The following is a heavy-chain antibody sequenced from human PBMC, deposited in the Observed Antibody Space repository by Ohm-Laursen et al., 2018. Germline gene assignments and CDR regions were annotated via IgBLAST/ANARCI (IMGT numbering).Heavy chain of an antibody. CDR3: AKEGEGIFDSSYFFDY. Sequence: SLRLSCAASGFTFSSYGMHWVRQAPGKGLEWVAVISYDGSNKYYADSVKGRFTISRDNSENTLYLQMNSLRAEDTAVYYCAKEGEGIFDSSYFFDYWGQGALVTVSS. CDR1: GFTFSSYG. CDR2: ISYDGSNK. V-gene: IGHV3-30*18. D-gene: IGHD3-22*01. J-gene: IGHJ4*02.